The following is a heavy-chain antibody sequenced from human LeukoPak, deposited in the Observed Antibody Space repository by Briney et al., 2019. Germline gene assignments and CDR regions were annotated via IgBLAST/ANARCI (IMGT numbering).Heavy chain of an antibody. CDR3: ARVGGRADMAAARPLWY. CDR1: RYPFTAYY. D-gene: IGHD6-25*01. CDR2: INPNSGDT. J-gene: IGHJ4*02. Sequence: GASLKVSCTATRYPFTAYYIHWVRQAPGQGLEWVGWINPNSGDTNYAQKFQGRVNMTRDTSISTAYLELSGLRSDETGIYYCARVGGRADMAAARPLWYWGQGSLVTVSS. V-gene: IGHV1-2*02.